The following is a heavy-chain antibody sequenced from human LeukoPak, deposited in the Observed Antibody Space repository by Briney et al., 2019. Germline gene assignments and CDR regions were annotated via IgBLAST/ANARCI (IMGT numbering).Heavy chain of an antibody. V-gene: IGHV3-48*03. CDR3: AREGVGATRGFDY. CDR1: GFTFSSYE. D-gene: IGHD1-26*01. Sequence: PGGSLRLSCAASGFTFSSYEMNWVRQAPGKGLEWVSYISSSGSTIYYADSVKGRFTISRDNAKNSLYLQMNSLRAEDTAVYYCAREGVGATRGFDYWGQGTLVTVSS. CDR2: ISSSGSTI. J-gene: IGHJ4*02.